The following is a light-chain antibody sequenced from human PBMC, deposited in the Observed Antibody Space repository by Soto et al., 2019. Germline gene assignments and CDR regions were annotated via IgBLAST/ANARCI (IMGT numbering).Light chain of an antibody. V-gene: IGKV1-9*01. CDR2: GAS. Sequence: DIQLTQSPSFLSASVGDRVTISCRASQAMNTYIAWYQQRPGAAPKLLVYGASTLYTGVPSRFSGSESGAVFTLTISSLQPEDFATYYCQQLHSHPITFGQGTRLEI. CDR1: QAMNTY. J-gene: IGKJ5*01. CDR3: QQLHSHPIT.